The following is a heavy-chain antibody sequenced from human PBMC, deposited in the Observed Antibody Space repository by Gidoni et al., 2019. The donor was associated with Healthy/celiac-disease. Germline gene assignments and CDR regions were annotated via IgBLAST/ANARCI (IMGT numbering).Heavy chain of an antibody. Sequence: EVQLVESGGGLIQPGGSLRLSCAASGFTVSSNYMSWVRQAPGKGLEWGSVIYSGGSTYYADSVKGRFTISRDNSKNTLYLQMNSLRAEDTAVYYCAREPSGLDGTDFDYWGQGTLVTVSS. V-gene: IGHV3-53*01. CDR2: IYSGGST. D-gene: IGHD1-26*01. J-gene: IGHJ4*02. CDR3: AREPSGLDGTDFDY. CDR1: GFTVSSNY.